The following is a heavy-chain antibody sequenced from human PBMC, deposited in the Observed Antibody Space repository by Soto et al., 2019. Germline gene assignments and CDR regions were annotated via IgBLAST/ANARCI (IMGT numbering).Heavy chain of an antibody. CDR1: GGYISGVGYY. D-gene: IGHD3-10*01. J-gene: IGHJ4*02. CDR3: ARVRGTYGSGSYSNEIDY. V-gene: IGHV4-31*03. CDR2: IYYSGST. Sequence: SVTLRLTYTVSGGYISGVGYYWSWIRQHPGKGLEWIGYIYYSGSTYYNPSLKSRVTISVDTSKNQFPLKLSSVTAADTAVYYCARVRGTYGSGSYSNEIDYWGQGTLVTVSS.